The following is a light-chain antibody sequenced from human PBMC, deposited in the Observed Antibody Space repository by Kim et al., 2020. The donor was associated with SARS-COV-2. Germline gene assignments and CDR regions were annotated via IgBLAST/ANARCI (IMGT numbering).Light chain of an antibody. CDR3: QQYSSLPLT. V-gene: IGKV3-20*01. CDR1: QISGSS. Sequence: LPPVERATLSCRASQISGSSLAWFQQKPGQAPRLLIYDASSRATGIPDRFSGSGSGTDFILTISRLEPEDFAVYYCQQYSSLPLTFGQGTKVDIK. J-gene: IGKJ1*01. CDR2: DAS.